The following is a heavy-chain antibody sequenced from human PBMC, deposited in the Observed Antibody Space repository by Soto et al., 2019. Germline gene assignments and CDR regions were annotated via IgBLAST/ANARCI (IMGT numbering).Heavy chain of an antibody. CDR1: GGSMSKFY. CDR3: VRDGSKTLRDCFDP. Sequence: LTCSVSGGSMSKFYWSWIRETAGKGLEWMGRVYATGTSDDNPSLRSRIAMSVDISKKTFSLRLRSVTAADTGVYYCVRDGSKTLRDCFDPWGQGILVTVSS. D-gene: IGHD4-17*01. V-gene: IGHV4-4*07. CDR2: VYATGTS. J-gene: IGHJ5*02.